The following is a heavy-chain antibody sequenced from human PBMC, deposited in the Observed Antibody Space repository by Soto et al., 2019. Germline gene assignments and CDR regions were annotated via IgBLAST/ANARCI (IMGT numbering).Heavy chain of an antibody. D-gene: IGHD2-2*01. CDR1: GGSISSSNW. CDR2: IHHSGST. J-gene: IGHJ4*02. Sequence: QVQLQESGPGLVKPSGTLSLTCAVSGGSISSSNWWSWVRQPPGTGLERIGEIHHSGSTNYNPSLKSRGTISVDKSKNQFTLKLSSVTAADTAVYYCARAGKVVPAAATHTLYYFDYWGQGTLVTVSS. V-gene: IGHV4-4*02. CDR3: ARAGKVVPAAATHTLYYFDY.